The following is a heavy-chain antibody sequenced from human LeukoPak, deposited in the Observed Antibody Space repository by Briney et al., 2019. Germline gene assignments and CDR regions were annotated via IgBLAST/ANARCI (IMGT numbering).Heavy chain of an antibody. V-gene: IGHV3-15*01. CDR2: INYKTNGGTA. J-gene: IGHJ4*02. CDR1: GFSFNNAW. Sequence: GGSLRLSCAVSGFSFNNAWMSWVRQAPGKGLEWVGRINYKTNGGTADYAAPVKGRFTISRDNAKNSLYLQMNSLRAEDTAVYYCARDFGSWYYWGQGTLVTVSS. CDR3: ARDFGSWYY. D-gene: IGHD6-13*01.